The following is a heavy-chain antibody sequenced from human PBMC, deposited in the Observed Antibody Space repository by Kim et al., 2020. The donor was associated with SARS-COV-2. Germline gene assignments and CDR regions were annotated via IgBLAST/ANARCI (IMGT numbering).Heavy chain of an antibody. CDR1: GFTLSDYY. D-gene: IGHD1-26*01. Sequence: GSLRLSCAVSGFTLSDYYIDWVRQAPGKGPEWAGRTRNKDNGYTTAYAASVEGRFTISRDHSNNLVYLQMNSLKTEDTAVYYCTRYIGGSTPALDVWGQGTTVTVSS. CDR3: TRYIGGSTPALDV. CDR2: TRNKDNGYTT. V-gene: IGHV3-72*01. J-gene: IGHJ6*02.